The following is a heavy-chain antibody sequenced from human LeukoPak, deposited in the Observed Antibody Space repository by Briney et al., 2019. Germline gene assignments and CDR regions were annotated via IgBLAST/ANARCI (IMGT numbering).Heavy chain of an antibody. V-gene: IGHV3-23*01. CDR2: ISGSGGST. CDR3: AKREGYGTSDY. Sequence: GGSLRLSCAASGFTFRTFAMSWVRKARGKGREWVSAISGSGGSTYYADSVKGRFTISRDNSKNTLYLQMDSLRAEDTAVYYCAKREGYGTSDYWGQGTLVTVSS. D-gene: IGHD5-18*01. J-gene: IGHJ4*02. CDR1: GFTFRTFA.